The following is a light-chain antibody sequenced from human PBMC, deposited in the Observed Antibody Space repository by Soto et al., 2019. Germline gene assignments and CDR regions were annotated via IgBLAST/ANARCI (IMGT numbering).Light chain of an antibody. CDR1: QSVSSN. V-gene: IGKV3-15*01. J-gene: IGKJ1*01. CDR2: DAS. CDR3: QQYNHWPRT. Sequence: EIVMTQSPVTLSVSPGERTTLSCRASQSVSSNLAWYQQRPGQAPRLLIYDASTRATGIPSRFSGSGSGTEFTLTISSLQSEDSAVYYCQQYNHWPRTFGRGTKVEI.